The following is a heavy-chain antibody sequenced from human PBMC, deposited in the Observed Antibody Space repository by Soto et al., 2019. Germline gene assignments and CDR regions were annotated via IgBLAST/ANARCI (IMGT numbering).Heavy chain of an antibody. V-gene: IGHV3-30-3*01. J-gene: IGHJ5*02. CDR2: ISFDGTKK. Sequence: PGGSLRLSCAASGFTFNIYALHWVRQAPGKGLEWVAVISFDGTKKYYSDSVKGRFTISRDNLKNTLYLQMNSLRAEDTAVYYCAKVGRKGNYDSSGRGRMEFDPWGQGTLVTVSS. D-gene: IGHD3-22*01. CDR1: GFTFNIYA. CDR3: AKVGRKGNYDSSGRGRMEFDP.